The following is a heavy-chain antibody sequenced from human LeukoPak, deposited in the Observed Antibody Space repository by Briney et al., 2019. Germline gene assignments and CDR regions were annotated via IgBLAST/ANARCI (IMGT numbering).Heavy chain of an antibody. CDR3: ARDSQAYCSGGRCSMFDY. CDR1: GGSFSGYY. Sequence: PSETLSLTCAVYGGSFSGYYWSWIRQPPGKGLEWVSSISGSSSYIYYADSVKGRFTISRDNARNSLYLQMNSLRAEDTAVYYCARDSQAYCSGGRCSMFDYWGQGNLVTVSS. CDR2: ISGSSSYI. V-gene: IGHV3-21*01. J-gene: IGHJ4*02. D-gene: IGHD2-15*01.